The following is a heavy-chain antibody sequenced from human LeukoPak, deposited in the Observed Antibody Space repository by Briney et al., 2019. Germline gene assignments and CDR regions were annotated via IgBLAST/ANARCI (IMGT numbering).Heavy chain of an antibody. CDR2: IYYSGST. D-gene: IGHD4-23*01. CDR3: ARTTVVAKYFDY. V-gene: IGHV4-31*03. Sequence: PSETLSLTCTVSGGSISSGGYYWSWIRQHPGKGLEWIGYIYYSGSTYYNPSLKSRLTISVDTSKNQFSLKRSSVTAADTAVYYCARTTVVAKYFDYWGQGTLVTVSS. J-gene: IGHJ4*02. CDR1: GGSISSGGYY.